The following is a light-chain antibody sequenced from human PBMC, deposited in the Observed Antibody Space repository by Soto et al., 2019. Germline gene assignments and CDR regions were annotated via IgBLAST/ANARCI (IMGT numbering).Light chain of an antibody. CDR1: QRVASDY. CDR3: EQRHRVPIT. J-gene: IGKJ5*01. V-gene: IGKV3-20*01. Sequence: EVVLTQSPGTLSLSPGERASLSCRASQRVASDYLAWYQQKPGRAPRLLIYSTSRRATGIPARFIGRGSGTDFTLIISSLEPEDSAVYYCEQRHRVPITVGQGRRLEIK. CDR2: STS.